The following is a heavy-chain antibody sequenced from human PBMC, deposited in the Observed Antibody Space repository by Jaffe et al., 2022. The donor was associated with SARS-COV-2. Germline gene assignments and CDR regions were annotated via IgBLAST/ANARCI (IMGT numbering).Heavy chain of an antibody. J-gene: IGHJ6*03. CDR3: ARDGLTDGYNYDYMDV. Sequence: QVQLVESGGGVVQPGRSLRLSCAASGFTFSSYAMHWVRQAPGKGLEWVVVISYDGSNKYYADSVKGRFTISRDNSKNTLFLQMNSLRAEDTAVYYCARDGLTDGYNYDYMDVWGKGTTVTVSS. V-gene: IGHV3-30*04. CDR1: GFTFSSYA. CDR2: ISYDGSNK. D-gene: IGHD5-12*01.